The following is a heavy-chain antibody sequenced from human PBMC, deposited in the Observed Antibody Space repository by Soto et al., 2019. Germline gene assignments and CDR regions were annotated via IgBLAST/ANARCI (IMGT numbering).Heavy chain of an antibody. D-gene: IGHD3-22*01. CDR2: ISAYNGNT. Sequence: ASVKVSCKASGYTFTSYGISWVRQAPGQGLEWMGWISAYNGNTNYAQKYQGRVTMTTDTSTSTAYMELRSLRSDDTAVYYCARVKTSGYHNWFDPWGQGTLVTVSS. J-gene: IGHJ5*02. V-gene: IGHV1-18*01. CDR3: ARVKTSGYHNWFDP. CDR1: GYTFTSYG.